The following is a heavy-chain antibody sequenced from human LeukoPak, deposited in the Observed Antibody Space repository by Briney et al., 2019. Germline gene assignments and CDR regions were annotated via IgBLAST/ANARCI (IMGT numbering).Heavy chain of an antibody. D-gene: IGHD2-8*01. CDR1: GYTFSTYP. J-gene: IGHJ5*02. CDR3: ARDAMMVYASNWLDP. Sequence: ASVKVSCKTSGYTFSTYPINWVRQAPGQGLEWMGWISPYNGSTKYAQKFQGRVTMTTDTSTTAVRLELKSLRSDDTAVYYCARDAMMVYASNWLDPWGQGTLVTVSS. V-gene: IGHV1-18*01. CDR2: ISPYNGST.